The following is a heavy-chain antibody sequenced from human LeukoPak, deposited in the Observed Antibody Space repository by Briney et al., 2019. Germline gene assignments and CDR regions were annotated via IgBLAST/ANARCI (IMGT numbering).Heavy chain of an antibody. CDR2: IIPILGIA. D-gene: IGHD1-26*01. V-gene: IGHV1-69*04. CDR1: GGTFSSYA. Sequence: ASVKVSRKASGGTFSSYAISWVRQAPGQGLEWMGRIIPILGIANYAQKFQGRVTITADKSTSTAYMELSSLRSEDTAVYYCAREEVGATIAYWGQGTLVTVSS. J-gene: IGHJ4*02. CDR3: AREEVGATIAY.